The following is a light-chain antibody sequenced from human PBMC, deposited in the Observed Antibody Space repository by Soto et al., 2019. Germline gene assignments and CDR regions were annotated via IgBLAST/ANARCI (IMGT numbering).Light chain of an antibody. V-gene: IGKV1-5*01. Sequence: DIQMTQSPSTLSASVGDRVIITCRASQSISSWLAWYQQKPGKAPKLLIYDGSSLESGVPSRFSGSGSGTELILTISSLQPDDFATYYCQQYNSYPWTLGQGTKVDIK. CDR1: QSISSW. CDR2: DGS. J-gene: IGKJ1*01. CDR3: QQYNSYPWT.